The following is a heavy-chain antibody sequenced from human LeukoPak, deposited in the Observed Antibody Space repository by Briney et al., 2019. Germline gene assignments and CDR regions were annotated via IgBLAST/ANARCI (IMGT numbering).Heavy chain of an antibody. CDR2: INPNSGGT. J-gene: IGHJ4*02. D-gene: IGHD6-19*01. CDR3: ARDSSGWYGPWY. CDR1: GYTFTDYY. V-gene: IGHV1-2*02. Sequence: ASVKVSCKTFGYTFTDYYMHWVRQAPGQGPEWMGWINPNSGGTNYAQKFQGRVTMTRDTSISTAYMELSRLRSDDMAVYYCARDSSGWYGPWYWGQGTLVTVSS.